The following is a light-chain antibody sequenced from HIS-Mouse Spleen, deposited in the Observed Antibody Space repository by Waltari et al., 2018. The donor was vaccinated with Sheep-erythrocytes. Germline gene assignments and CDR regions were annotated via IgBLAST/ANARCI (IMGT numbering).Light chain of an antibody. J-gene: IGLJ2*01. V-gene: IGLV3-1*01. Sequence: SYELTQPPSVSVSPGQTASITCSGDKLGDKYACWYQQKPGQSPVLVIYQDSKRPSGIPERFSGSNSGNTATLTISRTQAMDEADYYCQAFGGGTKLTVL. CDR2: QDS. CDR3: QA. CDR1: KLGDKY.